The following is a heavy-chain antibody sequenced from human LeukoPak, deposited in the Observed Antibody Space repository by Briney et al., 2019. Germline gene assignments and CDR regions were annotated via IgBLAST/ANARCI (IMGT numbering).Heavy chain of an antibody. V-gene: IGHV4-34*01. CDR1: GGSFSGYY. D-gene: IGHD3-22*01. J-gene: IGHJ4*02. CDR2: INHSGST. Sequence: PSETLSLTCAVYGGSFSGYYWSWIRQPPGKGLEWIGEINHSGSTNHNPSLKSRVTISVDTSKNQFSLKLSSVTAADTAVYYCARAGDYYDSSGYPALYWGQGTLVTVSS. CDR3: ARAGDYYDSSGYPALY.